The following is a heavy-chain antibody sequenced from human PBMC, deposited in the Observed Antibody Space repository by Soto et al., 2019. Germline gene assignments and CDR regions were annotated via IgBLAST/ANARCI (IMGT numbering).Heavy chain of an antibody. CDR1: GGSISSGGYS. CDR3: ARVRSGWGIDY. Sequence: QLQLQESGSGLVKPSQTLSLTCAVSGGSISSGGYSWSWIRQPPGKGLEYIGYIYHSGSTYYNPALNSRVTISVDRSTNQFSRKLSSVTAADTAVYYCARVRSGWGIDYWGQGTLVTVSS. V-gene: IGHV4-30-2*01. D-gene: IGHD6-19*01. J-gene: IGHJ4*02. CDR2: IYHSGST.